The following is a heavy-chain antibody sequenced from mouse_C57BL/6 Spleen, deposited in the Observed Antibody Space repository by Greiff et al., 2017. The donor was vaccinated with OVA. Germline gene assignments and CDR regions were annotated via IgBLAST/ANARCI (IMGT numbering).Heavy chain of an antibody. D-gene: IGHD2-1*01. V-gene: IGHV10-1*01. CDR1: GFSFNTYA. Sequence: EADGGLVQPKGSLKLSCAASGFSFNTYAMNWVRQAPGKGLEWVARIRSKSNNYATYYADSVKDRFTISRDDSESMLYLQMNNLKTEDTAMYYCVRHQYGNYFDYWGQGTTLTVSS. J-gene: IGHJ2*01. CDR2: IRSKSNNYAT. CDR3: VRHQYGNYFDY.